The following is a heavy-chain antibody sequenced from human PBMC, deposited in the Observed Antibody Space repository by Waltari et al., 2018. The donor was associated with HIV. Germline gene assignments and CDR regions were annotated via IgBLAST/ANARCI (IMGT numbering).Heavy chain of an antibody. CDR3: ARASHYIEFSTFDGDYYFDL. CDR2: INRDGSTR. CDR1: GFSVRNHW. V-gene: IGHV3-74*01. D-gene: IGHD3-9*01. Sequence: VQLVESGGGSIKTGGSLRLSCAGSGFSVRNHWMDWVRQGPGKGLVWVGRINRDGSTRNYADAGKGRYVISRDNSRNTVYLQLNSVKVEDTAVYFCARASHYIEFSTFDGDYYFDLWGRGTRVAVSS. J-gene: IGHJ4*02.